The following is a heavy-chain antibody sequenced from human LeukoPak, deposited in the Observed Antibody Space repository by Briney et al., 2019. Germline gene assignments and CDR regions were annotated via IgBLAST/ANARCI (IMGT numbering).Heavy chain of an antibody. Sequence: PGGSLRLSCAASGFTFSSYGMHWVRQAPAKGLEWVAFIRYYGSEKYYANSVEGRFTISRDYSKNALYLQMNSLRAEDTAVYYCAKDTWDCSGRNCPMYYYYMDVWGKGTTVTVSS. V-gene: IGHV3-30*02. CDR2: IRYYGSEK. CDR3: AKDTWDCSGRNCPMYYYYMDV. J-gene: IGHJ6*03. D-gene: IGHD2-15*01. CDR1: GFTFSSYG.